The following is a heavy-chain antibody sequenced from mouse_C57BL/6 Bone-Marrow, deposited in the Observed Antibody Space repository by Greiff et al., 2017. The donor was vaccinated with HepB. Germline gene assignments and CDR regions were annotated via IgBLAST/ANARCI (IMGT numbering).Heavy chain of an antibody. Sequence: QVQLKESGPELVKPGASVKISCKASGYAFSSSWMNWVKQRPGKGLEWIGRIYPGDGDTNYNGKFKGKATLTADKSSSTAYMQLSSLTSEDSAVYCCARLILRWYFDVWGTGTTVTVSS. J-gene: IGHJ1*03. CDR1: GYAFSSSW. CDR2: IYPGDGDT. V-gene: IGHV1-82*01. CDR3: ARLILRWYFDV. D-gene: IGHD1-1*01.